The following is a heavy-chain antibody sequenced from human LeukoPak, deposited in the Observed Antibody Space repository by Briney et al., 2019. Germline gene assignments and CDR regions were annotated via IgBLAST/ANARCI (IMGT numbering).Heavy chain of an antibody. CDR2: ISYDGNNR. D-gene: IGHD6-13*01. CDR1: RFTPSSYA. Sequence: GGSLSLSRAASRFTPSSYAMHWVRQAPGRGLEWVAVISYDGNNRYSGDSVRGRFTISRDKSQNTLDLQTNSLRADDTAVYYCAKDPPSDSNSWYSYYYYGMDVWGQGTTVTVSS. CDR3: AKDPPSDSNSWYSYYYYGMDV. J-gene: IGHJ6*02. V-gene: IGHV3-30*04.